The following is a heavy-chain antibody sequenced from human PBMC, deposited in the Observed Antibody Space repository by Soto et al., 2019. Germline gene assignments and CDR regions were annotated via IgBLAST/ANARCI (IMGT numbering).Heavy chain of an antibody. CDR3: ASSPRGYCSSTSCREFGNYHGMDV. J-gene: IGHJ6*02. V-gene: IGHV5-10-1*01. D-gene: IGHD2-2*01. CDR2: IDPSDSYT. CDR1: GYSFTSYW. Sequence: PGESLKISCKGSGYSFTSYWISWVRQMPGKGLEWMGRIDPSDSYTNYSPSFQGHVTISADKSISTAYLQWSSLKASDTAMYYCASSPRGYCSSTSCREFGNYHGMDVWGQGTKVTVSS.